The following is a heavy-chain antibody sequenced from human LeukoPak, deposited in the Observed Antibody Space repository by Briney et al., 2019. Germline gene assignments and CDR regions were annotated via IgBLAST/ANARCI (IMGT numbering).Heavy chain of an antibody. D-gene: IGHD4-17*01. V-gene: IGHV4-59*12. CDR3: AREREGPYGYLDY. Sequence: PSETLSLTCTVSGGSISSYYWSWIRQPPGRGLEWIGYIYDSGSTNYNPSLKSRVTISVDTSKNQFSLKLSSVTAADTAVYYCAREREGPYGYLDYWGQGTLVTVSS. J-gene: IGHJ4*02. CDR1: GGSISSYY. CDR2: IYDSGST.